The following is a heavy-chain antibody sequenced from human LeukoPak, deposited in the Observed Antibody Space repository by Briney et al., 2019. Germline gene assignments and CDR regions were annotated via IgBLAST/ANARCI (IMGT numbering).Heavy chain of an antibody. CDR2: IYTSGST. D-gene: IGHD3-10*01. Sequence: SETLSLTCTVSGGSISSGSYYWSWIRQPAGKGLEWIGRIYTSGSTNYNPSLKSRVTISVDTSKNQFSLKLSSVTAADTAVYYCARERGYYYGSGSPYYYMDVWGKGTTVTISS. CDR1: GGSISSGSYY. CDR3: ARERGYYYGSGSPYYYMDV. J-gene: IGHJ6*03. V-gene: IGHV4-61*02.